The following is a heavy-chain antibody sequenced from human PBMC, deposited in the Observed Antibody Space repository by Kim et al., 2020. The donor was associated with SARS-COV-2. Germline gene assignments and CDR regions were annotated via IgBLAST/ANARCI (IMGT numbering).Heavy chain of an antibody. D-gene: IGHD2-15*01. J-gene: IGHJ5*02. Sequence: ASVKVSCKASGFPFTSHYAHWVRQAPGQGLEWMALINPSGTSAAYAQRFQGRVTVTRDTSTNTDYMELSSLRSDDTAVYFCARDNSMEDLSWSFEPWGQG. CDR2: INPSGTSA. CDR1: GFPFTSHY. CDR3: ARDNSMEDLSWSFEP. V-gene: IGHV1-46*01.